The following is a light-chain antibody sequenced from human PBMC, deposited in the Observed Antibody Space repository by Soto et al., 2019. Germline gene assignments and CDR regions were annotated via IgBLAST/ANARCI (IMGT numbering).Light chain of an antibody. J-gene: IGKJ4*01. CDR2: DAS. CDR3: QQYGSSPLT. CDR1: QSLVNTY. V-gene: IGKV3-20*01. Sequence: EVVLTQSPGSLSLSPGDRATLSCRASQSLVNTYVVWYQQKAGQAPRLLIYDASTRATGIPDRFSGSGSGTDFTLTISRLEPEDFAVYYCQQYGSSPLTFGGGTKVDIK.